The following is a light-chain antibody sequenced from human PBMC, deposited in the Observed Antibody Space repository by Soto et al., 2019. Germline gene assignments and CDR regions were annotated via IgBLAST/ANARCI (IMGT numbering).Light chain of an antibody. Sequence: QSVLTQPPSASGTPGQRVTISCSGSSSNIGSNNINWYQQVPGTAPKLLIHNNNERPSGVPDLFSGSKSGTSASLAISGLQSEDEADYYCAAWDDSLNGVVFGGGTKLTVL. CDR2: NNN. V-gene: IGLV1-44*01. J-gene: IGLJ3*02. CDR1: SSNIGSNN. CDR3: AAWDDSLNGVV.